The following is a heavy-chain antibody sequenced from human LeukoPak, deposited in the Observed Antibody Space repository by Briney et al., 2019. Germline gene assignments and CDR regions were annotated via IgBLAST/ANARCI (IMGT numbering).Heavy chain of an antibody. CDR3: ARVGITMVRGVIIAPDLYYFDY. CDR2: INPSGGST. CDR1: GYTFTSYY. D-gene: IGHD3-10*01. J-gene: IGHJ4*02. Sequence: ASVKVSCKASGYTFTSYYMHWVRQAPGQGLEWMGIINPSGGSTSYAQKFQGRVTMTRDMSTSTVYMELSSLRSEDTAVYYCARVGITMVRGVIIAPDLYYFDYWGQGTLVTVSS. V-gene: IGHV1-46*01.